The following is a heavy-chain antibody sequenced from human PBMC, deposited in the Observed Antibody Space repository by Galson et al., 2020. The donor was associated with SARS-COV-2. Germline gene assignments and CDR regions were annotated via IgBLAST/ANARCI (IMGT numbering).Heavy chain of an antibody. Sequence: PGGSLRLSCSASGSIFPTYAIPWVRPAPGKGLESVSAIRSNGGTSFYADSVKGRFTMSRDNSKNMFYLQVPGLRVEDTALYYCLAYSSSRQSFWGQGTLVTVSS. CDR1: GSIFPTYA. CDR3: LAYSSSRQSF. CDR2: IRSNGGTS. D-gene: IGHD6-6*01. J-gene: IGHJ4*02. V-gene: IGHV3-64D*09.